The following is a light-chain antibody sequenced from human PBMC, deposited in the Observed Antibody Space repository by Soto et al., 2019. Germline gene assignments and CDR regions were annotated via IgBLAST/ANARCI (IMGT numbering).Light chain of an antibody. Sequence: VLTQAPDTLSVSPGERATLSCRASQAINNNVAWYQLKDGQVPRLLIYGASTRAADVPARFSGGGSGTEFTLTISSLQSEDFAEYHCQQYNNLPQTFGQGTKVEIK. CDR1: QAINNN. J-gene: IGKJ1*01. CDR2: GAS. V-gene: IGKV3-15*01. CDR3: QQYNNLPQT.